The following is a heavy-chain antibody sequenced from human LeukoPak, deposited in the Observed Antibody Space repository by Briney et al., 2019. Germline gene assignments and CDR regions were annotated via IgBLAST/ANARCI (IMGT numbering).Heavy chain of an antibody. CDR2: INGDGSRI. CDR1: GFTFSSYW. Sequence: PGGSLRLSCAASGFTFSSYWMHWVRQAPGKGLVWVSRINGDGSRITYADSVKGRFTISRDNAKNTLYLQMNSLRAEDTAVYYCAXVKPATGAFDIWGQGTMVTVSS. J-gene: IGHJ3*02. V-gene: IGHV3-74*01. CDR3: AXVKPATGAFDI.